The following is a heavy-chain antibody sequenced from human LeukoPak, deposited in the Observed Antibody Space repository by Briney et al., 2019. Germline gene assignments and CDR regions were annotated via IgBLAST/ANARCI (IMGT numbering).Heavy chain of an antibody. CDR3: ASRAYGLGSFNY. CDR2: IYNSGTT. J-gene: IGHJ4*01. V-gene: IGHV4-39*01. CDR1: GDSISSTSYY. Sequence: SETLSLTCTVSGDSISSTSYYWDWIRQPPGKGLEWIGSIYNSGTTYYNPSLKSRVTISVDTSKNQFSLKVSSVTAADTAVYYCASRAYGLGSFNYWGQGTLVTVSS. D-gene: IGHD3-10*01.